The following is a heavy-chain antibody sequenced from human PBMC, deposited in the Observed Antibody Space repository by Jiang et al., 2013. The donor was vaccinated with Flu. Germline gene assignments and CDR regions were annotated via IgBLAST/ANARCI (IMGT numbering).Heavy chain of an antibody. CDR2: INPSAGVT. CDR1: GYSFSNYY. D-gene: IGHD4-17*01. Sequence: GAEVKKPGASVKISCKASGYSFSNYYIHWVRQAPGQGLEWMGIINPSAGVTRYARKFQGRVTMTRDTSTSTVYMELTTLRSDGPAVYYCARGTTVNTKGWDNWFDPWGQGTLVTVSS. CDR3: ARGTTVNTKGWDNWFDP. J-gene: IGHJ5*02. V-gene: IGHV1-46*01.